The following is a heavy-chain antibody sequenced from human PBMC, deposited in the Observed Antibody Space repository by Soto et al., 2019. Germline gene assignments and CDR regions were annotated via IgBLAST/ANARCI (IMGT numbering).Heavy chain of an antibody. CDR3: ARCLGSSGSYSCVNDAFDI. D-gene: IGHD1-26*01. J-gene: IGHJ3*02. CDR2: ISSSSSTI. CDR1: GFTFSSYS. V-gene: IGHV3-48*02. Sequence: EVQLVESGGGLVQPGGSLRLSCAASGFTFSSYSMNWVRQAPGKGLEWVSYISSSSSTIYYADSVKGRFTISRDNAKNSLYLQMNSLRDEDTAVYYCARCLGSSGSYSCVNDAFDIWGQGTMVTVSS.